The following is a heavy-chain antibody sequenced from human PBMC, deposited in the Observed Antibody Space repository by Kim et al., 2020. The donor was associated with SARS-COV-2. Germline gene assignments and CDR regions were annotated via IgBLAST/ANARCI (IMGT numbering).Heavy chain of an antibody. J-gene: IGHJ6*02. D-gene: IGHD2-15*01. Sequence: GGSLRLSCAASGFTFSSYSINWVRQAPGKGLEWVSSISSSSIYIYYADSVKGRFTMSRDNAKNSLFLQMDNLRAEDTAVYYCARVILPRYQLFDYDYSGFDVWGQGTTVTVSS. CDR1: GFTFSSYS. CDR2: ISSSSIYI. V-gene: IGHV3-21*01. CDR3: ARVILPRYQLFDYDYSGFDV.